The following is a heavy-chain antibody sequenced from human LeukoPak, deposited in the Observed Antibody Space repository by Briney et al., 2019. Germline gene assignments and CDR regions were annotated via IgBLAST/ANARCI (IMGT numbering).Heavy chain of an antibody. CDR2: ISSSGSYI. CDR1: GFTFSTYS. D-gene: IGHD3-10*01. CDR3: AVYYYGSGSYAD. J-gene: IGHJ4*02. V-gene: IGHV3-21*01. Sequence: GGSLRLSCAASGFTFSTYSMNWVRQAPGKGLEWVSSISSSGSYIYYADSVKGRFTISRDNVKNSLYLQMNSLRAEDTAVYYCAVYYYGSGSYADWGQGTLVTVSS.